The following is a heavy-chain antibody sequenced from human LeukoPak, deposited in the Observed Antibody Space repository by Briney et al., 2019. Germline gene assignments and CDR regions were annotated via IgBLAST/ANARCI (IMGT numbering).Heavy chain of an antibody. CDR3: ARVQAAAGMDWFDP. J-gene: IGHJ5*02. D-gene: IGHD6-13*01. V-gene: IGHV3-66*01. CDR2: IYAGGST. CDR1: GFTVSSNY. Sequence: PGGSLILSCAASGFTVSSNYMSWVRQAPGKWLEWVSMIYAGGSTYYADSVKGRFTISRDNSKNTLYLKMNSLRAEDTAVYYCARVQAAAGMDWFDPWGQGTLVTVSS.